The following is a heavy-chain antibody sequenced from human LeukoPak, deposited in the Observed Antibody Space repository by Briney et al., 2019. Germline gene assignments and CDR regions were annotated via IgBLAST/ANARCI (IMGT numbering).Heavy chain of an antibody. CDR2: ISSSGSTI. J-gene: IGHJ6*03. CDR1: GFTFSSYE. Sequence: GGSLRLSCAASGFTFSSYEMNWVRQAPGKGLEWVSYISSSGSTIYYADSVKGRFTISRDNAKNSLYLQMNSLRAEDTAVYYCARVGGSSSPGVYYYYYMDVWGKGTTVTISS. V-gene: IGHV3-48*03. CDR3: ARVGGSSSPGVYYYYYMDV. D-gene: IGHD6-13*01.